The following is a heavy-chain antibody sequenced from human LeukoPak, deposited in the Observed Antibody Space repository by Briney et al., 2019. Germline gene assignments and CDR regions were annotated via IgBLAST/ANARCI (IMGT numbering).Heavy chain of an antibody. CDR2: ISPMFGTK. D-gene: IGHD6-13*01. CDR3: ARGPFPLAATVATNNWFDP. V-gene: IGHV1-69*01. CDR1: GGTFSSSS. J-gene: IGHJ5*02. Sequence: ASVKVSCKASGGTFSSSSFSWVRQAPAQGLEWMGGISPMFGTKNYAQKFQDRVTITADDSTGTVYLELSNLSSEDTAVYYCARGPFPLAATVATNNWFDPWGQGTLVTVSS.